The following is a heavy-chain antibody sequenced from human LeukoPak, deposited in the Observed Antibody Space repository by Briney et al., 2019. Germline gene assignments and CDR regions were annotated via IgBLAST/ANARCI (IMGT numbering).Heavy chain of an antibody. Sequence: PSETLSLTCTVSDGSISSYYWSWIRQPAGKGLEWIGRIFSTGSTNYNPSLKSRVTMSVDTSMNQFSLKLSSVTAADTAVCYCARVSTGGRYDYWGQGTLVTVSS. CDR3: ARVSTGGRYDY. J-gene: IGHJ4*02. V-gene: IGHV4-4*07. CDR2: IFSTGST. D-gene: IGHD1-14*01. CDR1: DGSISSYY.